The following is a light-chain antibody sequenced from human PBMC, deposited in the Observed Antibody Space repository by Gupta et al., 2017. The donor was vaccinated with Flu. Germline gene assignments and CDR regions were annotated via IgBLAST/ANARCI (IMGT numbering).Light chain of an antibody. CDR1: QSINGW. CDR2: TAS. J-gene: IGKJ4*01. V-gene: IGKV1-5*03. Sequence: GDRVTITCRASQSINGWLAWYQQKPGKAPKLLMYTASTLESGVTSRFSGSVSGTEFTLTISSLQPDDFATYYCQQYNSSPLTFGGGTKVEIK. CDR3: QQYNSSPLT.